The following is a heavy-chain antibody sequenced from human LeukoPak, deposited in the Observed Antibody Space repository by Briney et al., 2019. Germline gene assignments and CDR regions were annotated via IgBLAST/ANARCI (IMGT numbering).Heavy chain of an antibody. CDR2: ISSSSSYI. D-gene: IGHD2-15*01. CDR3: ARDDEVAWDY. Sequence: PGGSLRLSCAASGFSFSSYSMNWVRQAPGKGLEWVSSISSSSSYIYYADSVKGRFTISRDNAKNSLYLQMNSLRAEDTAVYYCARDDEVAWDYWGQGTLVTVSS. J-gene: IGHJ4*02. V-gene: IGHV3-21*01. CDR1: GFSFSSYS.